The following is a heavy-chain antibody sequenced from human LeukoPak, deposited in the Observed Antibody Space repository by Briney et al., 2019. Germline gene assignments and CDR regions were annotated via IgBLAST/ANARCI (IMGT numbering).Heavy chain of an antibody. J-gene: IGHJ5*02. D-gene: IGHD2-15*01. CDR3: ATASGRSFWLDP. V-gene: IGHV4-59*11. CDR2: IDYHGNT. CDR1: GGSIGTLY. Sequence: NPSETLSLTCIVSGGSIGTLYWRWLRQVPGKGLEWIGFIDYHGNTKYNPSLKSRVTMSVDTSLDQVSLRLTSVTAADTAIYFCATASGRSFWLDPWGQGRLVTVSS.